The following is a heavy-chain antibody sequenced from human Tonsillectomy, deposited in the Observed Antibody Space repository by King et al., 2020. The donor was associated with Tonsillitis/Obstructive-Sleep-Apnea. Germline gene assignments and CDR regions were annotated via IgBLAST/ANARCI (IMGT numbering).Heavy chain of an antibody. CDR2: IKQDGSEK. V-gene: IGHV3-7*01. Sequence: VQLVESGGGLVQPGGSLRLSCAASGFTFSRYWMSWVRQAPGKGLEWVANIKQDGSEKSYVDSVKGRFTISRDNARNSVYLQMNSLRAEDTAVYYCASVIAGFYYDYMDVWGKGTTVTVSS. J-gene: IGHJ6*03. CDR1: GFTFSRYW. CDR3: ASVIAGFYYDYMDV.